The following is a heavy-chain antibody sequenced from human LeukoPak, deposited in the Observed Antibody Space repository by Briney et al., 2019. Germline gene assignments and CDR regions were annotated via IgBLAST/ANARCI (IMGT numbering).Heavy chain of an antibody. J-gene: IGHJ4*02. CDR1: GFTFSSYG. CDR3: AKGLRIAAIDY. D-gene: IGHD6-6*01. CDR2: ISYDGSNK. V-gene: IGHV3-30*18. Sequence: GGSLRLSCAASGFTFSSYGMNWVRQAPGKGLEWVAVISYDGSNKYYADSVKGRFTISRDNSKNTLYLQMNSLRAEDTAVYYCAKGLRIAAIDYWGQGTLVTVSS.